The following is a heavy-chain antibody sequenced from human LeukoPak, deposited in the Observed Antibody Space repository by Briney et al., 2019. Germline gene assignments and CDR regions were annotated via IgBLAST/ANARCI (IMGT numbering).Heavy chain of an antibody. CDR1: GGSISSYY. CDR2: IYTSGST. J-gene: IGHJ4*02. CDR3: ARSRSSSTYSSSWELDY. Sequence: SETLSLICAVSGGSISSYYWSWVRQPAGKGLGWIGRIYTSGSTNYNPSLKSRVTMSVDTSKNQFSLKLSSVTASDTAVYYCARSRSSSTYSSSWELDYWGQGTLVTVFS. D-gene: IGHD6-13*01. V-gene: IGHV4-4*07.